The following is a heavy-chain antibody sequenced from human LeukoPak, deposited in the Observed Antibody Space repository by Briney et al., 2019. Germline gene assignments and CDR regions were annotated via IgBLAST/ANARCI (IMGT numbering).Heavy chain of an antibody. D-gene: IGHD3-22*01. V-gene: IGHV3-74*01. Sequence: ETLSLTCAVSGGSISSSNWWSWVRQPPGKGLEWVSYITNSGNSKSYADSVKGRFTISRDNAKNTVYLQMNSLRVEDTAVYYCARVYETNGYLYWGQGSLVTVSS. J-gene: IGHJ4*02. CDR3: ARVYETNGYLY. CDR2: ITNSGNSK. CDR1: GGSISSSNW.